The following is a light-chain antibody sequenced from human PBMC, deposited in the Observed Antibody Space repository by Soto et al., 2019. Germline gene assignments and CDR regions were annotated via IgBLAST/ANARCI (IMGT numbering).Light chain of an antibody. Sequence: QSALTQPRSVSGSPGQSVTISCTGTSSDVGGYNYVSWYQQHPGKAPKLMIYDVTKRPSGVPDRFSGSKSGNTASLTISGLLAEDEADYYCCSYAVSVEVFGGGTKLTVL. CDR1: SSDVGGYNY. CDR3: CSYAVSVEV. J-gene: IGLJ2*01. V-gene: IGLV2-11*01. CDR2: DVT.